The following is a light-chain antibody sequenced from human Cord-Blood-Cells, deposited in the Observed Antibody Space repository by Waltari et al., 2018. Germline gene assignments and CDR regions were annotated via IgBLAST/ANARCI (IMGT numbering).Light chain of an antibody. CDR3: QQYDNLPPFT. J-gene: IGKJ3*01. CDR1: QDISNY. Sequence: GDRVTITCQASQDISNYLNWYQQKPGKAPKLLIYDTSNLETGVPSRFSGSGSGTDFTFTISSLQPEDIATYYCQQYDNLPPFTFGPGTKVDIK. CDR2: DTS. V-gene: IGKV1-33*01.